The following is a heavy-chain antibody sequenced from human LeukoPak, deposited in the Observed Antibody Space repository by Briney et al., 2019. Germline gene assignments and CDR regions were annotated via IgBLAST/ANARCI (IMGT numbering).Heavy chain of an antibody. D-gene: IGHD1-26*01. Sequence: SETLSLTCTVSGGSISSSSYYWGWIRQPPGKGLEWIGSIYYSGSTYYNPSLKSRVTISVDTSKNQFSLKLSSVTAADTAVYYCARSKWDWFDPWGQGTLVTVSS. V-gene: IGHV4-39*07. J-gene: IGHJ5*02. CDR1: GGSISSSSYY. CDR3: ARSKWDWFDP. CDR2: IYYSGST.